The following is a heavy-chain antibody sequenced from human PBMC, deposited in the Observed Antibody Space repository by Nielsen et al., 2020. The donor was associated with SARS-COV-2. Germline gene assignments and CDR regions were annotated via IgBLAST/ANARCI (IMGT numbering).Heavy chain of an antibody. J-gene: IGHJ4*02. Sequence: SVKVSCKASGGTFSSYAISWVRQAPGQGLEWMGGIIPIFGTANYAQKFQGRVTIIADESTSTAYMELSSLRSEDTAVYYCARDYDSSGYYFDYWGQGTLVTVSS. V-gene: IGHV1-69*13. CDR3: ARDYDSSGYYFDY. CDR2: IIPIFGTA. CDR1: GGTFSSYA. D-gene: IGHD3-22*01.